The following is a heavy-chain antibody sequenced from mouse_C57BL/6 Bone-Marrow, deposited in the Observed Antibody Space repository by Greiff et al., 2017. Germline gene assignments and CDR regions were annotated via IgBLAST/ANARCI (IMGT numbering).Heavy chain of an antibody. CDR3: ARPVDSSGPAWFAY. CDR2: IDPSDSYT. Sequence: QVQLQQPGAELVKPGASVKLSCKASGYTFTSYWMQWVKQRPGQGLEWIGEIDPSDSYTNYNQKFKGKATLTVDTSSSTAYMQLSSLTSKDSAVYYCARPVDSSGPAWFAYWGQGTLVTVSA. V-gene: IGHV1-50*01. CDR1: GYTFTSYW. D-gene: IGHD3-2*02. J-gene: IGHJ3*01.